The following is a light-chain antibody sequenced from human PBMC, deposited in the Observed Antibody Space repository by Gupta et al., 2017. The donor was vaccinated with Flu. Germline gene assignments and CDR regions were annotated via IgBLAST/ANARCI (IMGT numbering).Light chain of an antibody. V-gene: IGLV1-47*01. CDR3: AARDANMYSWV. J-gene: IGLJ3*02. CDR2: RND. CDR1: SENIENND. Sequence: RGSISCTGSSENIENNDVYWDQQYTGTTPKMMMYRNDKRSTGVPDRFSGSKSGTSASVVISGHRAEDEADYYCAARDANMYSWVFGGGTKVTVL.